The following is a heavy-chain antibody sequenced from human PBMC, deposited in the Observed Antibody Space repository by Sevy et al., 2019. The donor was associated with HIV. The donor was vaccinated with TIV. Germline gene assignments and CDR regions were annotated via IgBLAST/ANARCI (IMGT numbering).Heavy chain of an antibody. V-gene: IGHV3-33*01. CDR2: IWYDGSNK. D-gene: IGHD6-19*01. CDR1: GFTFGTYG. Sequence: GGSLRLSCVASGFTFGTYGMDWVRQDPGKGLEWVAVIWYDGSNKYYGDSVKGRFTISRDNSKNTLYLQMNSLRAEDTAVYYCARGSLYSSGWSESLDYWGQGTLVTVSS. J-gene: IGHJ4*02. CDR3: ARGSLYSSGWSESLDY.